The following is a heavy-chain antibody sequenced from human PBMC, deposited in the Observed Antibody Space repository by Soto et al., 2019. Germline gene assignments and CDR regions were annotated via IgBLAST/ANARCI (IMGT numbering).Heavy chain of an antibody. V-gene: IGHV4-30-4*01. J-gene: IGHJ6*02. Sequence: SETLSLTCTVSRGSISSGDYYWSWIRQPPGKGLEWIGYIYYSGSTYYNPSLKSRVTISVDTSKNQFSLKLSSVTAADTAVYYCARVPGYSSPYYGMDVWGQGTTVTVSS. CDR1: RGSISSGDYY. CDR3: ARVPGYSSPYYGMDV. CDR2: IYYSGST. D-gene: IGHD6-13*01.